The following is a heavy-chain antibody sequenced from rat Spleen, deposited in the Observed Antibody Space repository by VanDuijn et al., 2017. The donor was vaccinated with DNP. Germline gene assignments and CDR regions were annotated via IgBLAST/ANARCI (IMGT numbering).Heavy chain of an antibody. Sequence: EVQLVESGGGLVQPGRSLKLSCAGSGFIFSDYYMAWVRQAPTKGLEWVAYIRYDGATTYYGDSVKGRFTISRDNAKSTLYLQMNSLRFEDTATYYCASWGIRAYYFDSWGQGVMVTVSS. CDR3: ASWGIRAYYFDS. D-gene: IGHD4-3*01. CDR2: IRYDGATT. CDR1: GFIFSDYY. J-gene: IGHJ2*01. V-gene: IGHV5-22*01.